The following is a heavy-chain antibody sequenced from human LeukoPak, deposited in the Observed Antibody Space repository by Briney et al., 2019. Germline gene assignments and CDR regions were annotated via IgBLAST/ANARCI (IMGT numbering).Heavy chain of an antibody. Sequence: PSETLSLTCAVYGGSFSGYYWSWIRQPPGKGLEWIGEINHSGSTNYNPSLKSRVTISVDTSKNQFSLKLSSVTAADTAVYYCARRGRGSYYYYYMDVWGKGTTVTISS. V-gene: IGHV4-34*01. CDR3: ARRGRGSYYYYYMDV. D-gene: IGHD1-26*01. CDR2: INHSGST. J-gene: IGHJ6*03. CDR1: GGSFSGYY.